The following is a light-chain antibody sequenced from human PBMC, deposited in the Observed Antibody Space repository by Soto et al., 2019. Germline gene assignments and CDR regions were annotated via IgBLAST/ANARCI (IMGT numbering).Light chain of an antibody. V-gene: IGKV3-11*01. Sequence: EIVLTQSPATLPLSPGERPTLSSRPIQIVNNYLAWYQQKPGQAPRLLIYDVFNRATGIPARFSGSGSGTDFTLTISSLEPEDFAVYYCQQRSNWPWLTFGGGTRVEIK. CDR1: QIVNNY. CDR3: QQRSNWPWLT. CDR2: DVF. J-gene: IGKJ4*01.